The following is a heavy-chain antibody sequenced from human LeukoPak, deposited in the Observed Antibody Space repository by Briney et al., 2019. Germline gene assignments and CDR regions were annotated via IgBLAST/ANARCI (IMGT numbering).Heavy chain of an antibody. CDR3: ARDRGYWFDP. CDR2: IWYDGSNK. Sequence: AGSSLSLSCAASGFTFSRYGMHWVRQPPGKGLEWVGVIWYDGSNKYYADSLKDRFTIPRDNSKHTLHLQMNSLRAEDTAVYYCARDRGYWFDPWGQGTLVTVSS. D-gene: IGHD5-12*01. CDR1: GFTFSRYG. V-gene: IGHV3-33*01. J-gene: IGHJ5*02.